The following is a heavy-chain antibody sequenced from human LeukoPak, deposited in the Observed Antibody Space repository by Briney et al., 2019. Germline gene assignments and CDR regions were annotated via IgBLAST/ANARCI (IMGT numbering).Heavy chain of an antibody. J-gene: IGHJ3*02. CDR3: ARDRSDFWSYDAFDI. V-gene: IGHV4-4*07. D-gene: IGHD3-3*01. CDR2: IYTSGST. CDR1: GGSISSYY. Sequence: SETLSLTCTVSGGSISSYYWSWIRQPAGKGLEWIGRIYTSGSTNYNPSLKSRVTMSVDTSKNQFSLKLSSVTAADTAVYYRARDRSDFWSYDAFDIWGQGTMVTVSS.